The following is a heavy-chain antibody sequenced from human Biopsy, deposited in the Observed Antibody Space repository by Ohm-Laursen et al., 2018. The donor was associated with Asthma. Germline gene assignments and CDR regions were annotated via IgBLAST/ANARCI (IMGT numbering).Heavy chain of an antibody. D-gene: IGHD3-22*01. V-gene: IGHV3-53*01. CDR1: GFAVSRDP. J-gene: IGHJ4*02. Sequence: LSLTCAASGFAVSRDPMFWVRQAPGKGLEWVPVIYSGGTSHTADSVRGRFTISRDYSKNTLYLQMHSLRAEDTAVYYCARGDSSNWSHYYFDYWGQGTLVTVSS. CDR2: IYSGGTS. CDR3: ARGDSSNWSHYYFDY.